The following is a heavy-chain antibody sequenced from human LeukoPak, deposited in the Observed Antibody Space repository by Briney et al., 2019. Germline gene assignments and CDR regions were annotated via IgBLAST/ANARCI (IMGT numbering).Heavy chain of an antibody. J-gene: IGHJ4*02. D-gene: IGHD3-10*01. CDR3: AKGQRGGSGNYYFDY. V-gene: IGHV3-53*01. CDR1: GFTVSSNY. CDR2: IYSGGST. Sequence: GGSLRLSCAASGFTVSSNYMSWVRQAPGKGLEWVSVIYSGGSTYYADSVKGRFTISRDNSKNTLYLQMNSLRAEDTAVYYCAKGQRGGSGNYYFDYWGQGTLVTVSS.